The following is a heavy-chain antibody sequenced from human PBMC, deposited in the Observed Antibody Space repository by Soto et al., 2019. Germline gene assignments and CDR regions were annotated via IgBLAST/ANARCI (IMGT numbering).Heavy chain of an antibody. CDR2: ISAYNGNT. CDR3: AAFYCSSTSCYAAFRMRYYGMDV. J-gene: IGHJ6*02. V-gene: IGHV1-18*01. D-gene: IGHD2-2*01. Sequence: GASVKVSCKASGYTFTSYAMHWVRQAPGQRLEWMGWISAYNGNTNYAQKLQGRVTMTTDTSTSTAYMELRSLRSDDTAVYYCAAFYCSSTSCYAAFRMRYYGMDVWGQGTTVTVSS. CDR1: GYTFTSYA.